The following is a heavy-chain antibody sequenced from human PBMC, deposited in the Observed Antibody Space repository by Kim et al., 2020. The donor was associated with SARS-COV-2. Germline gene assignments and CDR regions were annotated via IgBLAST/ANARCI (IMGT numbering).Heavy chain of an antibody. CDR3: AKAGYSSTWYTPNFDY. CDR1: GFTFSSYG. CDR2: ISYDGSNK. V-gene: IGHV3-30*18. J-gene: IGHJ4*02. D-gene: IGHD6-13*01. Sequence: GGSLRLSCAASGFTFSSYGMHWVRQAPGKGLEWVAVISYDGSNKYFADSVKGRFTISRDNSKNTLSLQMDSLKPEDTAIYYCAKAGYSSTWYTPNFDYWGQGTLVTVSS.